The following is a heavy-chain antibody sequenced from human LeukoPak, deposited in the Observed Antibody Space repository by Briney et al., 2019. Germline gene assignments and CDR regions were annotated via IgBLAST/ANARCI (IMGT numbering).Heavy chain of an antibody. CDR3: ARRGRQGISPNHLKARRDDWFDP. D-gene: IGHD1-14*01. V-gene: IGHV1-18*04. J-gene: IGHJ5*02. CDR1: GYTFTCYG. CDR2: ISAYNGNT. Sequence: ASVKVSCKASGYTFTCYGISWVRQAPGQGLEWMGWISAYNGNTNYAQKLQGRVTMTTDTSTSTAYMELRSLRSDDTAVYYCARRGRQGISPNHLKARRDDWFDPWGQGTLVTVSS.